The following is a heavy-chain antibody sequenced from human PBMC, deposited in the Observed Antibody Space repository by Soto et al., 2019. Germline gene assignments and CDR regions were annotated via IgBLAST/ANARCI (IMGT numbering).Heavy chain of an antibody. V-gene: IGHV3-21*01. CDR2: ISPSTSHI. J-gene: IGHJ6*02. CDR3: SGCSGGACHQNYGMDV. CDR1: GFTFSSCT. Sequence: EVHLVESGGGLVKPGGSLRLSCAVSGFTFSSCTMNWVRQAPGKGLEWVSSISPSTSHIYYEDSVKGRFTISRDNAKNSLVLQMNSLRAEDTAVYYCSGCSGGACHQNYGMDVWGQGTTVTVSS. D-gene: IGHD2-15*01.